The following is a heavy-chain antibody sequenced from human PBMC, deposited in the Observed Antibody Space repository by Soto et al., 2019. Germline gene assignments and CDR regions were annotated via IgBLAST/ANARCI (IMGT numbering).Heavy chain of an antibody. J-gene: IGHJ4*02. V-gene: IGHV1-46*03. CDR2: INPSGGST. Sequence: QVQLVQSGAEVKKPGASVKVSCKASGYTFTSYYMHWVRQAPGQGLEWMGIINPSGGSTSYAQKLQGRVTMTRDTSTSTVYMELSSLRSEDTAVYYCAVKRITMVRGVITPFDYWGQGTLVTVSS. D-gene: IGHD3-10*01. CDR3: AVKRITMVRGVITPFDY. CDR1: GYTFTSYY.